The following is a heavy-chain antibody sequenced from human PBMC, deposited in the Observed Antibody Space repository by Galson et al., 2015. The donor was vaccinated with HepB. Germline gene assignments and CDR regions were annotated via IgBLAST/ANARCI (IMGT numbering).Heavy chain of an antibody. V-gene: IGHV2-5*01. Sequence: ALVKPTQTLTLTCSFSGFSLNNRGVGVGWIRQPPGKALEWLALIYWNDDKRYSPSLKGRLTITRDTSKNQVVLTLTNVDPVDSGTYYCAHSHFMEWFQGDKKDWFGPWGQGILVTVSS. CDR3: AHSHFMEWFQGDKKDWFGP. CDR2: IYWNDDK. J-gene: IGHJ5*02. CDR1: GFSLNNRGVG. D-gene: IGHD3-3*01.